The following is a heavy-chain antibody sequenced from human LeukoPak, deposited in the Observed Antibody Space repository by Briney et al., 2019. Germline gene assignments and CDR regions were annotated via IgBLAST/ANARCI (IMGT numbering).Heavy chain of an antibody. J-gene: IGHJ4*02. CDR2: TSGSGGST. Sequence: GGSLRLSCAASGFTFSSYSMNWVRQAPGKGLEWVSATSGSGGSTYYADSVKGRFTISRDNSKNTLYLQMNSLRAEDTAVYYCAKIRLRDIVVVPAAFDYWGQGTLVTVSS. CDR3: AKIRLRDIVVVPAAFDY. V-gene: IGHV3-23*01. CDR1: GFTFSSYS. D-gene: IGHD2-2*01.